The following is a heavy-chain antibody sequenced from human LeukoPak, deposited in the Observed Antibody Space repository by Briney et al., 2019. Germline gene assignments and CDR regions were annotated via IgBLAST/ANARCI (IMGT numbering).Heavy chain of an antibody. V-gene: IGHV3-23*01. J-gene: IGHJ5*02. CDR3: AKFQNNNWNSCFDP. Sequence: GGSLRLSCAASGFTFNNYAMAWLRQTPGKGLEWVSGISAGGNSPYYADSVKGRFTISRDNSKNTLYLQMNSPRVEDTAIYCCAKFQNNNWNSCFDPWGQGTLLTVSS. CDR1: GFTFNNYA. D-gene: IGHD1-1*01. CDR2: ISAGGNSP.